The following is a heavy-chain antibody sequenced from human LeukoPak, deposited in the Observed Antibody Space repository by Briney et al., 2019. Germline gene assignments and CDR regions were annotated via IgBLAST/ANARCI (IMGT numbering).Heavy chain of an antibody. D-gene: IGHD4-17*01. CDR2: IRASDGSP. Sequence: GGSLRLSCAASGFPLGTYAMSWVRQAPGKGLEWVSSIRASDGSPYYADSVKGRFAISRVNSKNTLYLQMNSLRAEDTAVYYCAKDVYGDYGGPDYWGQGTLVTVSS. CDR1: GFPLGTYA. CDR3: AKDVYGDYGGPDY. J-gene: IGHJ4*02. V-gene: IGHV3-23*01.